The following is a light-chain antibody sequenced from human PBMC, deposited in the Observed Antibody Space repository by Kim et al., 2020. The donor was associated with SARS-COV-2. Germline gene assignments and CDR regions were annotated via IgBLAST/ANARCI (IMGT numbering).Light chain of an antibody. CDR1: SASIATNY. CDR2: EDS. J-gene: IGLJ2*01. Sequence: KTVILSCTRSSASIATNYVQWYQQRPGSAPTTVIFEDSQGPSGVPARFSGSIDISSNSASLTFSGLKTDDEADYYCQSYDTRNRVVFGGGTQLTVL. V-gene: IGLV6-57*03. CDR3: QSYDTRNRVV.